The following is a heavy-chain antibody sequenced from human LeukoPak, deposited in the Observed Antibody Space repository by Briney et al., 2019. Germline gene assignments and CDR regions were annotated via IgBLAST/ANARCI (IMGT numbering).Heavy chain of an antibody. CDR2: ICTSGST. J-gene: IGHJ5*02. CDR3: ATTYYDFWSGYSLGWFDP. Sequence: SETLSLTCTVSGGSISSGSYYWSWIRQPAGKGLEWIGRICTSGSTNYNPSLKSRVTISVDTSKNQFSLKLSSVTAADTAVYYCATTYYDFWSGYSLGWFDPWGQGTLVTVSS. V-gene: IGHV4-61*02. CDR1: GGSISSGSYY. D-gene: IGHD3-3*01.